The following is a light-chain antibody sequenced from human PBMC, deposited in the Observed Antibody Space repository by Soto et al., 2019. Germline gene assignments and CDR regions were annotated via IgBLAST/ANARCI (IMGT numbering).Light chain of an antibody. CDR1: SGDVGGYNY. J-gene: IGLJ3*02. V-gene: IGLV2-11*01. CDR2: DVS. CDR3: YSYAGSYTL. Sequence: QSALTQPRSVSGSPGQSVTISCTGTSGDVGGYNYVSWYQQHPGKAPKLMIYDVSKRPSGVPDRFSGSKSGNTASLTISGLEAEDEANYYCYSYAGSYTLFGGGTKVTVL.